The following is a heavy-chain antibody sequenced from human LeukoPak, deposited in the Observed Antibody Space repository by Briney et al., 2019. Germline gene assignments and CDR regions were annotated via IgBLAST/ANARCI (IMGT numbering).Heavy chain of an antibody. Sequence: PGGSLRLSCAASGFTFSSYAMHWVRQAPGKGLEWVAVISYDGSNKYYADSVKGRFTISRDNSKNTLYLQMNSLRAEDTAVYYCAKAAQLRLLTAFDPWGQGTLVTVSS. CDR2: ISYDGSNK. D-gene: IGHD3-3*01. CDR3: AKAAQLRLLTAFDP. V-gene: IGHV3-30-3*01. J-gene: IGHJ5*02. CDR1: GFTFSSYA.